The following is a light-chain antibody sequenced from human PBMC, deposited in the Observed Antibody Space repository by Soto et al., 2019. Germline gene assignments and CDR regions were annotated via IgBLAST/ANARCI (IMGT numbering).Light chain of an antibody. CDR1: SSDVGGYNY. CDR3: SSYTSGGTLV. Sequence: QSALTQPASVSGSPGQSITISCTGTSSDVGGYNYVSWYQQHPGKDPKLMIYDVSARPSGVSNRFSGSKSGNTASLTISGLQAEDEADYYCSSYTSGGTLVFGTGTKLTVL. J-gene: IGLJ1*01. V-gene: IGLV2-14*01. CDR2: DVS.